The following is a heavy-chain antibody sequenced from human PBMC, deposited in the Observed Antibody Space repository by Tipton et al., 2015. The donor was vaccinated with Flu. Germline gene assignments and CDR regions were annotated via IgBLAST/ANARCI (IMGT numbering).Heavy chain of an antibody. V-gene: IGHV4-38-2*01. D-gene: IGHD7-27*01. CDR1: GYSISSGYY. J-gene: IGHJ4*02. CDR3: ARHVNWGSGYDN. CDR2: IYHSGSP. Sequence: TLSLTCAVSGYSISSGYYWVWIRQPPGKGLEWIGNIYHSGSPYYNPSLKSRVTISVDTSKNQFSLKLRSVTAADTAVYYCARHVNWGSGYDNCGQGTLVTVSS.